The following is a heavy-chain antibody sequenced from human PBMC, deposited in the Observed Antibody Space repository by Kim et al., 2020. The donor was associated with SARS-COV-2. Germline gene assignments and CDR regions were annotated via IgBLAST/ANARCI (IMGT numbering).Heavy chain of an antibody. D-gene: IGHD1-26*01. V-gene: IGHV3-21*01. CDR1: GFTFSSYS. J-gene: IGHJ4*02. Sequence: GGSLRLSCAASGFTFSSYSMNWVRQAPGKGLEWVSSISSSSSYIYYADSVKGRFTISRDNAKNSLYLQMNSLRAEDTAVYYCARLSGSSQTKYYFDYWGQGTLVTVSS. CDR2: ISSSSSYI. CDR3: ARLSGSSQTKYYFDY.